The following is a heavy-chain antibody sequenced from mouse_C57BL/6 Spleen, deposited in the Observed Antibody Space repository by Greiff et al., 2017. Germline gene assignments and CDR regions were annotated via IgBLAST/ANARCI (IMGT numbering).Heavy chain of an antibody. V-gene: IGHV1-4*01. Sequence: VHLVESGAELARPGASVKMSCKASGYTFTSYTMHWVKQRPGQGLEWIGYINPSSGYTKYNQKFKDKATLTADKSSSTAYMQLSSLTSEDSAVYYCARSKQMAMDYWGQGTSVTVSS. J-gene: IGHJ4*01. CDR1: GYTFTSYT. CDR2: INPSSGYT. CDR3: ARSKQMAMDY.